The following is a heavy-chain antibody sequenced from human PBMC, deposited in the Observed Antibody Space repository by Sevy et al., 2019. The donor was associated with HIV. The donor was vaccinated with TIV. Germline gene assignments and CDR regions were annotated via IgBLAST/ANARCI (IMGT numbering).Heavy chain of an antibody. V-gene: IGHV1-69*13. CDR2: IIPILGTG. J-gene: IGHJ4*02. CDR1: GGTFSSYG. CDR3: ARGGGNGWYYFDY. Sequence: ASVKVSCKASGGTFSSYGISWVRQAPGQGLEWMGGIIPILGTGNYAQRFQGRVTITADESTKTAYMELSSLRSEDTAGYYCARGGGNGWYYFDYWGQETLVTVSS. D-gene: IGHD6-19*01.